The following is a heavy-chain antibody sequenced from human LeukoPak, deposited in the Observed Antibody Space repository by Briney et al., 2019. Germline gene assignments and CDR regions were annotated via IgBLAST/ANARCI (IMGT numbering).Heavy chain of an antibody. D-gene: IGHD3-22*01. CDR2: IKQDGSEK. CDR3: ARDGGPNYYDSSGYYSNDY. V-gene: IGHV3-7*01. Sequence: PGGSLRLSCAVSGFTFSSYWMSWVRQAPGKGLEWVANIKQDGSEKYYVDSVKGRFTISRDNAKNSLYLQMNSLRAEDTAVYYCARDGGPNYYDSSGYYSNDYWGQGTLVTVSS. CDR1: GFTFSSYW. J-gene: IGHJ4*02.